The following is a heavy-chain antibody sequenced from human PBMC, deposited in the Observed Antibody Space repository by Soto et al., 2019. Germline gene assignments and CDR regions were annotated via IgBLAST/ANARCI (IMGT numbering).Heavy chain of an antibody. Sequence: SETLSLTCTVSGGSINSSSYYWGWIRQPPGKRLEWIGTISYSGSTYYNPSLKSRVTISVDTSKNQFSLKLSSVTAADSAVYYCARLGYSGYNWGYFDYWGQGTLVTVS. CDR2: ISYSGST. CDR1: GGSINSSSYY. CDR3: ARLGYSGYNWGYFDY. J-gene: IGHJ4*02. D-gene: IGHD5-12*01. V-gene: IGHV4-39*01.